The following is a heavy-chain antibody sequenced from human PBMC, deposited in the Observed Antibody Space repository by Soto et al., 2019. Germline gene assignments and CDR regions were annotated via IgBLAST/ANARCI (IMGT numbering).Heavy chain of an antibody. V-gene: IGHV4-34*01. CDR1: GGSFSGYY. D-gene: IGHD6-13*01. CDR2: INHSGST. CDR3: ARNRGGKGAAAGTFDY. Sequence: SETLSLTCAVYGGSFSGYYWSWIRQPPGKGLEWIGEINHSGSTNYNPSLKSRVTISVDTSKNQFSLKLSSVTAADTAVYYCARNRGGKGAAAGTFDYWGQGTLVTVPS. J-gene: IGHJ4*02.